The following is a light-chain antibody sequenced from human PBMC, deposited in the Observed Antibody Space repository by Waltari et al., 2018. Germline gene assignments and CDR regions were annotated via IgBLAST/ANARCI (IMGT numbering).Light chain of an antibody. CDR3: ASWDDRLGGVL. CDR2: RNT. CDR1: RSDLGNHY. V-gene: IGLV1-47*01. Sequence: QSVLTQPPSASGTPGQQVTMSCSGGRSDLGNHYGYWYQQLPGTTPKLLIHRNTQRPSGVPDRISASKSGTSASLAISGLRSEDEAIYYCASWDDRLGGVLFGGGTKLTVL. J-gene: IGLJ2*01.